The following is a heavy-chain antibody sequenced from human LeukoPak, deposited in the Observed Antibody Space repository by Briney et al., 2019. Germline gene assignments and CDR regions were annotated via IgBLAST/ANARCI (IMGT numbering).Heavy chain of an antibody. CDR3: AKDKGTYYDFWSGYYLPLYYFDY. Sequence: GGSLRLSRVASGFTFSTYGIHWVRQALGKGLEWVAFVHFDGSRTWYADSVKGRFTISKDNSKNTVYLQMSSLSAEDTAVYYCAKDKGTYYDFWSGYYLPLYYFDYWGQGTLVTVSS. D-gene: IGHD3-3*01. V-gene: IGHV3-30*02. CDR2: VHFDGSRT. CDR1: GFTFSTYG. J-gene: IGHJ4*02.